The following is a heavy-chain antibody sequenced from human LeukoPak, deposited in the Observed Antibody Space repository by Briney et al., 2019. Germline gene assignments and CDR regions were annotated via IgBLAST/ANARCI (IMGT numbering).Heavy chain of an antibody. CDR3: ARLRRSAGIS. Sequence: PSETLSLTCAVSGGSIISDYTSWIRQPPGKGLEWIGYIYYTGITNYSPSLRSRVTMSVDTSKNQFSLNLTSVTAADTAVYYCARLRRSAGISWRKGTLVTVSS. V-gene: IGHV4-59*08. D-gene: IGHD2-15*01. J-gene: IGHJ5*02. CDR2: IYYTGIT. CDR1: GGSIISDY.